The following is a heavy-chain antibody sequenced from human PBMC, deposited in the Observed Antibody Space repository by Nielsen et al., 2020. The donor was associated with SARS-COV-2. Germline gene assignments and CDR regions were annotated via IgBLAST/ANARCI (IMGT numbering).Heavy chain of an antibody. J-gene: IGHJ4*02. Sequence: GGSLRLSCATSGFIFSYSPMTWVRQAPGKGLEWVSYISSSSSTIYYADSVKSRFTISRDNAKNSLYLQMNSLRAEDTAVYYCARDQPSYDILTGYLIDYWGQGTLVTVSS. CDR2: ISSSSSTI. D-gene: IGHD3-9*01. CDR1: GFIFSYSP. V-gene: IGHV3-48*01. CDR3: ARDQPSYDILTGYLIDY.